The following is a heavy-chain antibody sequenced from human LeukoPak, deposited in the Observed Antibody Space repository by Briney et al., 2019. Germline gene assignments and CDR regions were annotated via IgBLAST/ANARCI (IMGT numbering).Heavy chain of an antibody. D-gene: IGHD3-22*01. J-gene: IGHJ4*02. CDR2: IYYSGST. CDR1: GGSISSYY. Sequence: SETLSLTCTVSGGSISSYYWSWIRQPPGKGLEWIGYIYYSGSTNYNPSLKSRVTISVDTSKNQFSLKLSSVTAADTAVYYCASTGVDYYDIVYWGQGTLVTVSS. V-gene: IGHV4-59*08. CDR3: ASTGVDYYDIVY.